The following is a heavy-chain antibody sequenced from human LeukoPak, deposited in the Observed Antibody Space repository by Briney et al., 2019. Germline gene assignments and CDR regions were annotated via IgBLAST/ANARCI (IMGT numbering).Heavy chain of an antibody. CDR3: ARAIVRPYYYDSSGYYSFDY. CDR1: GYTFTSYY. D-gene: IGHD3-22*01. CDR2: INPSGGST. V-gene: IGHV1-46*01. Sequence: ASVKVSCKASGYTFTSYYMHWVRQAPGQGLEWMGIINPSGGSTSYAQKFQGRVTMTRDTSTSTVYMELSSLRSEDTAVYYCARAIVRPYYYDSSGYYSFDYWGQGTLVTVSS. J-gene: IGHJ4*02.